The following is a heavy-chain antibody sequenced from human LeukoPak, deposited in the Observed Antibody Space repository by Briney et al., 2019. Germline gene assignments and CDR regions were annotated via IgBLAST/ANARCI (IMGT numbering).Heavy chain of an antibody. CDR3: ARDFVGSMVRGVINWFDP. Sequence: GASVKVSCKACGYTFTSYGISWVRQAPGQGLEWMGWISAYNGNTNYAQKLQGRVTMTTDTSTSTAYMELRSLRSDDTAVYYCARDFVGSMVRGVINWFDPWGQGTLVTVSS. CDR1: GYTFTSYG. CDR2: ISAYNGNT. D-gene: IGHD3-10*01. J-gene: IGHJ5*02. V-gene: IGHV1-18*01.